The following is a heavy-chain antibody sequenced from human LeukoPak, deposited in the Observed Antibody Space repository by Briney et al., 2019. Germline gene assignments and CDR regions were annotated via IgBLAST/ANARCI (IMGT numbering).Heavy chain of an antibody. Sequence: SETLSLTCGVYGGSFSGYYWSWIRQPPGKGLEWIGEINHSGSTNYNPSLKSRVTISVDTSKNQFSLRLSSVTAADTAVYFCARERGHCDILTGYYFDAFDIWGQGTMVTVSS. V-gene: IGHV4-34*01. CDR2: INHSGST. CDR1: GGSFSGYY. CDR3: ARERGHCDILTGYYFDAFDI. D-gene: IGHD3-9*01. J-gene: IGHJ3*02.